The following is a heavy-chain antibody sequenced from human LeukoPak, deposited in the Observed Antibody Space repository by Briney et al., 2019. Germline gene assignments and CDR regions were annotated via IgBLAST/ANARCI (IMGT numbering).Heavy chain of an antibody. V-gene: IGHV3-23*01. CDR2: ISGGGEST. CDR3: AKVDDY. J-gene: IGHJ4*02. CDR1: GFTFANYD. Sequence: RAGGSLRLSCAASGFTFANYDMNWVRQAPGKGLEWVSAISGGGESTYYADSVKGRLTISRDNSKDTLYLQLSSLSAEDTAVYYCAKVDDYWGQGTLVTVSS.